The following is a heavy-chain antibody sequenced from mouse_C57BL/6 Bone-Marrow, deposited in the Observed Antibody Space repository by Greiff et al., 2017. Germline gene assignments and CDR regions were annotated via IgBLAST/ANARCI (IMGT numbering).Heavy chain of an antibody. D-gene: IGHD2-12*01. J-gene: IGHJ4*01. V-gene: IGHV1-64*01. Sequence: QVQLQQPGAELVKPGASVKLSCKASGYTFTSYWMHWVKQRPGQGLEWIGMIHPNSGSTNYNEKFKSKATLTVDKSSSTAYMQLSSLTSEDSAVYYCARGAYYRYYAMDYWGQGTSVTVSS. CDR2: IHPNSGST. CDR1: GYTFTSYW. CDR3: ARGAYYRYYAMDY.